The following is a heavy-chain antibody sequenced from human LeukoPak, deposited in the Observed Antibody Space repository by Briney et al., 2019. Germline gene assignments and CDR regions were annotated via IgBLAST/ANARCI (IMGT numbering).Heavy chain of an antibody. CDR1: GFTFSSYG. CDR2: ISYDGSNK. J-gene: IGHJ4*02. V-gene: IGHV3-30*18. Sequence: GGSLRLSCAVSGFTFSSYGMHWVRQAPGKGLEWVAVISYDGSNKYYADSVKGRFTISRDNSKNTLYLQMNSLRAEDTAVYYCAKDHSPYSGSYLPGYWGQGTLVTVSS. CDR3: AKDHSPYSGSYLPGY. D-gene: IGHD1-26*01.